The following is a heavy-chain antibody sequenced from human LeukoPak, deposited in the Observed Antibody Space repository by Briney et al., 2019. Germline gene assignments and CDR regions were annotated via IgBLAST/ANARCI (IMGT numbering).Heavy chain of an antibody. J-gene: IGHJ4*01. CDR1: GFDLSGYY. Sequence: GGSLRLSCVVSGFDLSGYYMSWIRQAPGKGLEWISYISSSGGNIYFADSVKGRFTMSRDNAGGSLYLQMNSLTADDTAIYYCARRRDYFDYWGQGTLVTVSS. V-gene: IGHV3-11*01. CDR3: ARRRDYFDY. CDR2: ISSSGGNI.